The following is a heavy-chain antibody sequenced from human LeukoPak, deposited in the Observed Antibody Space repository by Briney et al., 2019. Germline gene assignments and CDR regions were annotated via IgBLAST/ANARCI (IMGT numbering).Heavy chain of an antibody. D-gene: IGHD3-22*01. CDR3: ASAEDDSSGYYYHYYYYGMDV. CDR2: INHSGST. J-gene: IGHJ6*02. Sequence: SETLSRTCAVYGGSFSGYYWSWIRQPPGKGLEWIGEINHSGSTNYNPSLKSRVTISVDTSKNQFSLKLSSVTAADTAVYYCASAEDDSSGYYYHYYYYGMDVWGQGTTVTVSS. CDR1: GGSFSGYY. V-gene: IGHV4-34*01.